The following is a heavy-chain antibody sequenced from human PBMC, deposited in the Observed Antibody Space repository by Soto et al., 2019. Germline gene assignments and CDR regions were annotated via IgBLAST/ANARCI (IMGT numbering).Heavy chain of an antibody. CDR2: ISRSSSYI. D-gene: IGHD2-21*01. CDR1: GFTFSSYN. Sequence: LRLSCAASGFTFSSYNMNWVRQAPGKGLEWVSYISRSSSYISYADSVKGRFTISRDNAKNTLYLQMNSLRAEETAVYYCARGVRGAYGLDIWGQGTMVTVSS. CDR3: ARGVRGAYGLDI. V-gene: IGHV3-21*01. J-gene: IGHJ3*02.